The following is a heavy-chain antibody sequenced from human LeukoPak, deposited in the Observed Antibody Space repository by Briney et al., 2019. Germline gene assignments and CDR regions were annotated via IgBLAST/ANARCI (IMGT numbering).Heavy chain of an antibody. Sequence: GESLKISCKGSGYSFTSYWISWVRQMPGKGLESMGIIYPSDSDIKYNPSFQGQVTISADKSISTAYLRWSSLKTSDTAMYYCVRPNRGALFDYWGQGTLVTVSS. D-gene: IGHD1-14*01. CDR1: GYSFTSYW. V-gene: IGHV5-51*01. CDR3: VRPNRGALFDY. CDR2: IYPSDSDI. J-gene: IGHJ4*02.